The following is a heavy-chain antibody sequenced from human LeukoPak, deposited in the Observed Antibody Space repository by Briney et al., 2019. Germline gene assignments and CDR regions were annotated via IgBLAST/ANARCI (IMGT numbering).Heavy chain of an antibody. CDR1: DGTVSSGDDD. Sequence: PSETLLLTCAVSDGTVSSGDDDWNWIRQTPEKGLEWCGKLYYSGSTKYNPSLNNRVTMSVDPSKNHFSLKLSSVTAADTAVYYCARANIAAAGAVFYWGQGTLVTVSS. V-gene: IGHV4-61*03. CDR3: ARANIAAAGAVFY. D-gene: IGHD6-13*01. J-gene: IGHJ4*02. CDR2: LYYSGST.